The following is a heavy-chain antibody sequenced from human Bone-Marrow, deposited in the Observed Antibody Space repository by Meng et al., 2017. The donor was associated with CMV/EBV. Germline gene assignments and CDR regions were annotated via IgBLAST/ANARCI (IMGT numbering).Heavy chain of an antibody. J-gene: IGHJ4*02. CDR2: IYYSGST. D-gene: IGHD6-6*01. CDR3: ARDSSIAARPEIGVDY. V-gene: IGHV4-39*07. Sequence: ESLKIPCTVSGGSISSSSYYWGWIRQPPGKGLEWIGSIYYSGSTYYNPSLKSRVTISVDTSKNQFSLKLSSVTAADTAVYYCARDSSIAARPEIGVDYWGQGTLVTVSS. CDR1: GGSISSSSYY.